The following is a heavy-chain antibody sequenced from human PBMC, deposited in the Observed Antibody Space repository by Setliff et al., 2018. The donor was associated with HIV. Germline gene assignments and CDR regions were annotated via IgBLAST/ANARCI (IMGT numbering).Heavy chain of an antibody. D-gene: IGHD6-13*01. J-gene: IGHJ5*02. CDR2: IKSKTDGGTT. V-gene: IGHV3-15*01. CDR3: TAALQQQVVRWFDP. Sequence: LSLTCAASGFTFSTAWMNWVRQAPGKGLEWVGHIKSKTDGGTTDYAAPVKGRFTISRDDSKNTLYLQMNSLKTEDTAVYYCTAALQQQVVRWFDPWGQGTLVTVSS. CDR1: GFTFSTAW.